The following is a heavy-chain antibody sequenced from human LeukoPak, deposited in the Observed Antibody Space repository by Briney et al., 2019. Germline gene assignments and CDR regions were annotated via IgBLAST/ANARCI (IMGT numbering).Heavy chain of an antibody. CDR1: GFTFSSHA. Sequence: GGSLRLSCAASGFTFSSHAMSWVRQAPGKGLEWVSSISSSSSYIYYADSVKGRFTISRDNAKNSLYLQMNSLRAEDTAVYYCARGQYSSSSYFDYWGQGTLVTVSS. CDR3: ARGQYSSSSYFDY. V-gene: IGHV3-21*01. CDR2: ISSSSSYI. J-gene: IGHJ4*02. D-gene: IGHD6-13*01.